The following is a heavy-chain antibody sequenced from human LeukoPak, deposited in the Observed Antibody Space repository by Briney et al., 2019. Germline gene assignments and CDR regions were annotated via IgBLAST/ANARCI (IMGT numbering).Heavy chain of an antibody. CDR1: GGSISSYY. Sequence: PSETLSLTCTVSGGSISSYYWSWIRQPAGKGLQWIGRIYTSGNTNYNPSLKSRVTMSLDMSKNQFSLKLSPVTAADTAVYYCARDLKSVAGRGGWFDPWGQGTLVTVSS. J-gene: IGHJ5*02. CDR3: ARDLKSVAGRGGWFDP. CDR2: IYTSGNT. V-gene: IGHV4-4*07. D-gene: IGHD6-13*01.